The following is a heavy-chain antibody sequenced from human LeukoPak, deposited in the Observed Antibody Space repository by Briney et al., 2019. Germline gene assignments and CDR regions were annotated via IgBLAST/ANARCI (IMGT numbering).Heavy chain of an antibody. D-gene: IGHD6-13*01. CDR2: ITGSGGNT. CDR1: GFIFSSYS. J-gene: IGHJ6*02. Sequence: GGSLRLSCAASGFIFSSYSMSWVRQAPGMGLEWVSVITGSGGNTYYADSVKGRFTISKDNSKNTVYLQMSSLRVDDTAVYYCAKAASSSWPSYYYGMGVWGQGTTVTVSS. V-gene: IGHV3-23*01. CDR3: AKAASSSWPSYYYGMGV.